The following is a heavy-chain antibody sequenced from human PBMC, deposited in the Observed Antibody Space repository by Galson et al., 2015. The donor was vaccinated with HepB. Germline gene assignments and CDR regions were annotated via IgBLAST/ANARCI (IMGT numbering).Heavy chain of an antibody. D-gene: IGHD3-10*01. CDR2: IYYSGST. V-gene: IGHV4-39*07. Sequence: SETLSLTCTVSGGSISSSSYYWGWIRQPPGKGLEWIGSIYYSGSTYYNPSLKSRVTISVDTSKNQFSLKLSSVTAADTAVYYCARDLRGRESMVRGVNDYWGQGTLVTVSS. CDR3: ARDLRGRESMVRGVNDY. J-gene: IGHJ4*02. CDR1: GGSISSSSYY.